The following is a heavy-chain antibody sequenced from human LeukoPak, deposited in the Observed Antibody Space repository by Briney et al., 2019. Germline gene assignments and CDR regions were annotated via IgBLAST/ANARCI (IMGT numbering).Heavy chain of an antibody. CDR1: GGSISSGDYY. V-gene: IGHV4-30-4*08. Sequence: PSQTLSLTCTVSGGSISSGDYYWSWIRQPPGKGLEWIGYIYYSGSTYYNPSLKSRVTISVDTSKNQFSLKLSSVTAADTAVYYCARHPYSDSCSSTNCFRNWFDPWGQGTLVSVSS. D-gene: IGHD2-2*01. CDR3: ARHPYSDSCSSTNCFRNWFDP. CDR2: IYYSGST. J-gene: IGHJ5*02.